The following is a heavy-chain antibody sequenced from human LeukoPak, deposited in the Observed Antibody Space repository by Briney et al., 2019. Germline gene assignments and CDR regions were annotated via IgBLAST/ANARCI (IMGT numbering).Heavy chain of an antibody. D-gene: IGHD3-22*01. Sequence: ETLSLTCVVYGGSFSGYFWSWIRQPPGKGLEWIGEITPSGSTNYNPSLKSRVSISIDTSKKKLSLRLTSVTAADSAVYYCASSFYYDSRDYWGQGTLVTVST. J-gene: IGHJ4*02. CDR2: ITPSGST. CDR1: GGSFSGYF. CDR3: ASSFYYDSRDY. V-gene: IGHV4-34*01.